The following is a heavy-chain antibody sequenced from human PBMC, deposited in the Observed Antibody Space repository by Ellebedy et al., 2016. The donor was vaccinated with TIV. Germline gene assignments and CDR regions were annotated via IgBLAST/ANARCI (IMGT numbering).Heavy chain of an antibody. D-gene: IGHD3-10*01. Sequence: GGSLRLSCAASGFIVSSYYMIWVRQAPGKGLEWVSAISGSGGSTYYADSVKGRFTISRDNSKNTLYLQMNSLRAEDTAVYYCAKDHTSGWNYWGQGTLVTVSS. V-gene: IGHV3-23*01. CDR2: ISGSGGST. CDR3: AKDHTSGWNY. J-gene: IGHJ4*02. CDR1: GFIVSSYY.